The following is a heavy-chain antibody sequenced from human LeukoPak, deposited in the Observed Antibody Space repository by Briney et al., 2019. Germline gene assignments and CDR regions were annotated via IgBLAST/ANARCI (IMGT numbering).Heavy chain of an antibody. Sequence: SETLSLTCTVSGGSISSYYWSWIRQPPGKGLEWIGYIYYSGSTNYNPSLKSRVTISVDTSKNQFSLKLSSVTAADTAVYYCARGIAVAGTPYPYLDYWGQGTLVTVSS. CDR1: GGSISSYY. CDR3: ARGIAVAGTPYPYLDY. CDR2: IYYSGST. J-gene: IGHJ4*02. V-gene: IGHV4-59*01. D-gene: IGHD6-19*01.